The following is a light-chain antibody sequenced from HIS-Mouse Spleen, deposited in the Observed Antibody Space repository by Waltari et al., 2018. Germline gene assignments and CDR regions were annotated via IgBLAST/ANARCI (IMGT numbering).Light chain of an antibody. J-gene: IGLJ3*02. V-gene: IGLV1-47*01. CDR2: RKN. Sequence: QSVLTQPPSASGTPGQRVTISCSGSSSNIGSNYVYWYQQLPGTAPKHLIYRKNQRPSGVPDRFSGSKSGTSASLAISGLRSEDEADYYCAAWDDSLSGPVFGGGTKLTVL. CDR1: SSNIGSNY. CDR3: AAWDDSLSGPV.